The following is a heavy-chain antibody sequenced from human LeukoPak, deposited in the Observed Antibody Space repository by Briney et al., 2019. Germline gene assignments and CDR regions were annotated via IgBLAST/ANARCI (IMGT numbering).Heavy chain of an antibody. CDR2: ISWNSGRI. CDR3: AKDGDFWSSYVTPYYFDY. D-gene: IGHD3-3*01. V-gene: IGHV3-9*01. CDR1: GFTFDDSA. Sequence: PGRSLRLSCAASGFTFDDSAMHWVREAPGEGLEWGSGISWNSGRIGYADSVKGRFTISRDNAKNSLYLQMNSLRAEDTALYYCAKDGDFWSSYVTPYYFDYWGQGTLVTVSS. J-gene: IGHJ4*02.